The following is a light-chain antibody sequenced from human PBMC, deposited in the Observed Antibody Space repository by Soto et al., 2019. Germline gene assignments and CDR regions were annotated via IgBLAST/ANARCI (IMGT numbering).Light chain of an antibody. CDR3: QHYNSYSEA. CDR1: PSLGSW. CDR2: KAS. V-gene: IGKV1-5*03. J-gene: IGKJ1*01. Sequence: IRMPQSPSTLSGSVGDRVTITCRSSPSLGSWLAWYQQKPGKAPKHLIYKASTLKSGVPSRFSGSGSGTEFTLTISSLQPDDFATYYCQHYNSYSEAFGQGTKVELK.